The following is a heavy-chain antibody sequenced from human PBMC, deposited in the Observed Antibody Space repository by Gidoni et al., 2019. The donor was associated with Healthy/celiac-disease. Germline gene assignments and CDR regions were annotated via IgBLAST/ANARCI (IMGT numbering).Heavy chain of an antibody. CDR2: IIPSFGTA. J-gene: IGHJ6*02. CDR3: AREDGWAGTENYYYYGMDV. D-gene: IGHD1-1*01. CDR1: GGTFSSYA. Sequence: QVQLVQSGAEVKKPGSSVTVSCKASGGTFSSYAISWVRQAPGQGLEWMGGIIPSFGTANYAQKFQGRVTITADESTSTAYMELSSLRSEDTAVYYCAREDGWAGTENYYYYGMDVWGQGTTVTVSS. V-gene: IGHV1-69*01.